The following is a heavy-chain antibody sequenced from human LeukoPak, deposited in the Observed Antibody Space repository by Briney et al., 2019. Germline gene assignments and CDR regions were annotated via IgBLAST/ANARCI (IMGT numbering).Heavy chain of an antibody. Sequence: ASVKVSCKASGYTFTSYDINWVRQATGQGLEWMGWMNPNSDNTGYAQKFQGRVTMTRNTSIRTAYMELSSLRSEDTAVYYCARVSRGGGGSSSWYGNYYYMDVWGKGTTVTVSS. CDR3: ARVSRGGGGSSSWYGNYYYMDV. J-gene: IGHJ6*03. D-gene: IGHD6-13*01. V-gene: IGHV1-8*01. CDR1: GYTFTSYD. CDR2: MNPNSDNT.